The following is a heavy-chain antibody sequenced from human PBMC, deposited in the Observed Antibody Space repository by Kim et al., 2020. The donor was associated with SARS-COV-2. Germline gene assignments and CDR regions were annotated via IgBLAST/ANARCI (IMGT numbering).Heavy chain of an antibody. V-gene: IGHV1-69*19. D-gene: IGHD2-8*01. Sequence: QKFQGRVTITADESTSTAYMELSSLRSEDTAVYYCARVTRRVMHYYGMDVWGQGTTVTVSS. CDR3: ARVTRRVMHYYGMDV. J-gene: IGHJ6*02.